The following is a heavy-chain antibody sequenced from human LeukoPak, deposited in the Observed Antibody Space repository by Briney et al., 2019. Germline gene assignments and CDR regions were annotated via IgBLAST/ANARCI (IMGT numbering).Heavy chain of an antibody. D-gene: IGHD3-16*01. J-gene: IGHJ4*02. Sequence: PSETLSLTCTVSGGSISSYYWSWIRQPPGKGLEWIGYIYYSGSTNYNPSLKSRVTISVDTSKNQFSLTLTSVTAADTAVYYCARYAYGGYYFDYWGQGTLVTVSS. CDR1: GGSISSYY. V-gene: IGHV4-59*01. CDR2: IYYSGST. CDR3: ARYAYGGYYFDY.